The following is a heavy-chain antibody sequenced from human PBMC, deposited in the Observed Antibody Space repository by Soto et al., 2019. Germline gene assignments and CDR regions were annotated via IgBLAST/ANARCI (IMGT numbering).Heavy chain of an antibody. CDR3: ARERRRPYYDILTGYYTFDY. Sequence: ASVKVSCKASGYTFTGYYMHWVRQAPGQGLEWMGWINPNSGGTNYAQKFQGWVTMTRDTSISTAYMELSRLRSDDTAVYYCARERRRPYYDILTGYYTFDYWGQGTLVTVSS. V-gene: IGHV1-2*04. D-gene: IGHD3-9*01. CDR2: INPNSGGT. CDR1: GYTFTGYY. J-gene: IGHJ4*02.